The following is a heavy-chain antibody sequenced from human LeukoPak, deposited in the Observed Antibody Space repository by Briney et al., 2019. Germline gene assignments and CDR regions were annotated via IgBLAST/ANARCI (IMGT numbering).Heavy chain of an antibody. CDR3: AKDKRSQGYGGNPRFDY. Sequence: PGGSLRLSCAASGFTFSSYAMHWVRQAPGKGLEWVSAISGSGGSTYYADSVKGRFTISRDNSKNTLYLQMNSLRAEDTAVYYCAKDKRSQGYGGNPRFDYWGQGTLVTVSS. J-gene: IGHJ4*02. CDR2: ISGSGGST. CDR1: GFTFSSYA. D-gene: IGHD4-23*01. V-gene: IGHV3-23*01.